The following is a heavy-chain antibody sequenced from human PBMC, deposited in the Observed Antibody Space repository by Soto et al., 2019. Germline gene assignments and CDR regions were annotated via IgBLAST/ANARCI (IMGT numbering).Heavy chain of an antibody. Sequence: QLQLQESGPGLVKPWETLSLTCTVSYGSISVSNVFWGWVRQPPGKGLEWIGNIDYSGTAYFNPSLVTRVTFPVDTSKIQFSLPLYSVTAADPAVDYCARTTGRHLDFWGQGILVTVSS. V-gene: IGHV4-39*01. CDR1: YGSISVSNVF. CDR3: ARTTGRHLDF. J-gene: IGHJ4*02. CDR2: IDYSGTA. D-gene: IGHD4-4*01.